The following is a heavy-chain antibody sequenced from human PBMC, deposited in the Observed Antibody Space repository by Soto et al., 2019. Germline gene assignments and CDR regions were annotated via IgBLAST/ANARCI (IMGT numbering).Heavy chain of an antibody. J-gene: IGHJ6*02. V-gene: IGHV4-31*03. CDR1: GGSISSGGYY. CDR3: ARDSRIAGAVRGYYYYGMYV. CDR2: IYYSGST. Sequence: QVQLQESGPGLVKPSQTLSLTCTVSGGSISSGGYYWSWIRQHPGKGLAWIGYIYYSGSTYYKPSLKSRVTIAVDTFKNQFSLKLSSVTAADTAVYYCARDSRIAGAVRGYYYYGMYVWGQGTTVTVSS. D-gene: IGHD6-19*01.